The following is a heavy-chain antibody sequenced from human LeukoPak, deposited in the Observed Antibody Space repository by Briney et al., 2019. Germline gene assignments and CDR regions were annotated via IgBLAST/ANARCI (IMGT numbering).Heavy chain of an antibody. J-gene: IGHJ4*02. V-gene: IGHV3-23*01. CDR3: ARRRTGDYMRRWLPFGSVY. D-gene: IGHD3-9*01. Sequence: GGYLRLSSAASGFTFSSITMSRVPQAPGQGLEWGSAISGGGGSTYYAVSVKGRFTISRENSTCPLYLQMNSLRGEDRAVYFCARRRTGDYMRRWLPFGSVYWGERTLVTVCS. CDR2: ISGGGGST. CDR1: GFTFSSIT.